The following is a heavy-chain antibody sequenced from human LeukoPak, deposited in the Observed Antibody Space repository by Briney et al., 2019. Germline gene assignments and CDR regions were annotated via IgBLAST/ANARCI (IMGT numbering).Heavy chain of an antibody. CDR3: AREVTDEGPDY. D-gene: IGHD2-21*02. J-gene: IGHJ4*02. CDR1: GGSFSGYY. Sequence: SQTLSLTCAVYGGSFSGYYWSWIRQPPGKGLEWIGEINHSGSSNYNPSLKSRVTISVDTSKNQFSLKLSSVTAADTAVYYCAREVTDEGPDYWGQGTLVTVSS. CDR2: INHSGSS. V-gene: IGHV4-34*01.